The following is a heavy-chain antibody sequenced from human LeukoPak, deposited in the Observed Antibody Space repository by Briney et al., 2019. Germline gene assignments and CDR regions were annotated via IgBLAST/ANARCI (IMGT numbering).Heavy chain of an antibody. V-gene: IGHV3-23*01. CDR1: GFTFSTYT. D-gene: IGHD2-21*02. CDR3: AKESAECGSACYFLNDY. J-gene: IGHJ4*02. Sequence: GGSLRLSCAASGFTFSTYTMTWVRQAPGKGLEWVSSISGAGRTYYADSVKGRFTISRDNSKNTLYLQMNSLRAEDTAVYYCAKESAECGSACYFLNDYWGQGTLVTVSS. CDR2: ISGAGRT.